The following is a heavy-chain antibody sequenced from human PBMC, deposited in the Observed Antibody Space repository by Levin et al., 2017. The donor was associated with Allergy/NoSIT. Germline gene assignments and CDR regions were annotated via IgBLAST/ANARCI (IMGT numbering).Heavy chain of an antibody. Sequence: GGSLRLSCAASGFTFSSYWMSWVRQAPGKGLEWVANIKQDGSEKYYVDSVKGRFTISRDNAKNSLYLQMNSLGAEDTAVYYCARLSIVVTGTSPMTHSWGQGTLVTVSS. CDR1: GFTFSSYW. J-gene: IGHJ4*02. CDR3: ARLSIVVTGTSPMTHS. CDR2: IKQDGSEK. D-gene: IGHD6-19*01. V-gene: IGHV3-7*01.